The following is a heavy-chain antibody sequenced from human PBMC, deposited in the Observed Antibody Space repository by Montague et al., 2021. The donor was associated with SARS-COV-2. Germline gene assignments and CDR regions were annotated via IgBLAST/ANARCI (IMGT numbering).Heavy chain of an antibody. J-gene: IGHJ6*02. CDR2: IDWDDDK. V-gene: IGHV2-70*01. D-gene: IGHD4-23*01. CDR1: GFSLSTSGMC. Sequence: PALVKPTQTLTLTCTFSGFSLSTSGMCVSWIRQPPGKALEWLALIDWDDDKHYSTSLKTRLTISKDTSKNQVVLTMTSMDPVDTATYYCARMTTVVTLGYYYYYGMDVWGQGTTVTVSS. CDR3: ARMTTVVTLGYYYYYGMDV.